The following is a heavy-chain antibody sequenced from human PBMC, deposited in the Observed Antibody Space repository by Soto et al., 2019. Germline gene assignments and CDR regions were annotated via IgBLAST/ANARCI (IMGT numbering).Heavy chain of an antibody. J-gene: IGHJ4*02. D-gene: IGHD3-9*01. V-gene: IGHV3-9*01. CDR3: AKDGGLRYFDWLLFG. Sequence: GGSLRLSCAASGFTFDDYAMHWVRQAPGKGLEWVSGISWNSGSIGYADSVKGRFTISRDNAKNSLYLQMNSLRAEDTALYYCAKDGGLRYFDWLLFGWGQGTLVTVSS. CDR2: ISWNSGSI. CDR1: GFTFDDYA.